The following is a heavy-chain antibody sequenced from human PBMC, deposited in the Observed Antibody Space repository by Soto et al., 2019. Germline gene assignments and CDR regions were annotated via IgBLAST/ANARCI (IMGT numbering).Heavy chain of an antibody. Sequence: ASVKVCCKASGYTFTSYDINWVRQATGQGLEWMGWMNPNSGNTGYAQKFQGRVTMTRNTSISTAYMELSSLRSEDTAVYYCARPRGVTRSHYYYYYMDVWGKGTTVTVSS. CDR1: GYTFTSYD. CDR3: ARPRGVTRSHYYYYYMDV. CDR2: MNPNSGNT. D-gene: IGHD4-17*01. J-gene: IGHJ6*03. V-gene: IGHV1-8*01.